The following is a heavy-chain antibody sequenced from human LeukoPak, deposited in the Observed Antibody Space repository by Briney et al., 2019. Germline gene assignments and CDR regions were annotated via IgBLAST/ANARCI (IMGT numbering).Heavy chain of an antibody. J-gene: IGHJ4*02. Sequence: PSETLSLTCTVSGGSISNYYWSWIRQPPGKGLEWIAHMYPSGNTNYNPSLKSRVTISVDTSRNQFSLNLYSVTASDTALYYCARGYRPPSSGFDYWGQGTPVTVSS. CDR3: ARGYRPPSSGFDY. D-gene: IGHD3-22*01. CDR2: MYPSGNT. V-gene: IGHV4-4*08. CDR1: GGSISNYY.